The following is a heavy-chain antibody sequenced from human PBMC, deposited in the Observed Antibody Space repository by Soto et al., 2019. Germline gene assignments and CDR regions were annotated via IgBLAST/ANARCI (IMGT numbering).Heavy chain of an antibody. CDR3: ARSTYFHGSGSYSGWFDP. CDR2: IYHAGST. CDR1: GGSISSGGFS. V-gene: IGHV4-30-2*06. Sequence: SETLSLTCALSGGSISSGGFSWSWIRQSPGTGLEWIGYIYHAGSTFYNPSLKSRVTMSVDRSKNQFSLKLHAVTAADTAVYYCARSTYFHGSGSYSGWFDPWGQGTLVTVSS. J-gene: IGHJ5*02. D-gene: IGHD3-10*01.